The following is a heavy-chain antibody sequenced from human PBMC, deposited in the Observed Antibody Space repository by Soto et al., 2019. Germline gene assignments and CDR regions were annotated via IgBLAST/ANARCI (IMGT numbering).Heavy chain of an antibody. V-gene: IGHV3-23*01. D-gene: IGHD2-2*01. CDR2: ISGSGGDT. CDR1: GFTFSSYA. CDR3: AKASGWVSDQPVVGSAARVLYYYYYMGV. Sequence: PGGSLRLSCAASGFTFSSYAMSWVRQAPGKGLEWVSAISGSGGDTYYADSVKGRFTISRDNSKNTLYLQMNSLRAEDTAVYYCAKASGWVSDQPVVGSAARVLYYYYYMGVWGKGTTVTVSS. J-gene: IGHJ6*03.